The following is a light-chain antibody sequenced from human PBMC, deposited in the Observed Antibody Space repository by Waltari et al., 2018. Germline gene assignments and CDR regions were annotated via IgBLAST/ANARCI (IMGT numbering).Light chain of an antibody. CDR3: QQRSTWPRVGVT. J-gene: IGKJ1*01. CDR1: QSVSTY. Sequence: EIVLTQSPVTLSLSPGEVATLSCRASQSVSTYLAWYQQKPGQAPRLLIYDASIRAADIPARFSGSGSETDFTLTISSLDPEDFAIYYCQQRSTWPRVGVTFGQGTRVDLK. CDR2: DAS. V-gene: IGKV3-11*01.